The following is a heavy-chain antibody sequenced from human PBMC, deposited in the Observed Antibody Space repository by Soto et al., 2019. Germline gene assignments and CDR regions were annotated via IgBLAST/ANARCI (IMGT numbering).Heavy chain of an antibody. CDR2: ISSSSSYI. D-gene: IGHD1-26*01. CDR1: GFTFSSYS. V-gene: IGHV3-21*01. Sequence: EVQLVESGGGLVKPGGSLRLSCAASGFTFSSYSMNWVRQAPGKGLAWVSSISSSSSYIYYADSVKGRFTISRDNAKNSLYLQMNSLRAEDTAVYYCARIRGGSYRFDAFDLWGQGTMVTVSS. J-gene: IGHJ3*01. CDR3: ARIRGGSYRFDAFDL.